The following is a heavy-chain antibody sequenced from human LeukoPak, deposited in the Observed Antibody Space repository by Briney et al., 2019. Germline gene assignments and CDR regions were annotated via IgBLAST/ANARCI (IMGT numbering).Heavy chain of an antibody. D-gene: IGHD3-10*01. CDR2: IYADGAT. CDR3: ARDRAGTKAWVEFDP. V-gene: IGHV3-66*02. CDR1: GFSVSQNY. Sequence: GGSLRPSCSASGFSVSQNYMSWVRQAPGRGLEWVSLIYADGATHSADSVKGRFTISRDNSKNTVYLEMNALKPEDTAVYYYARDRAGTKAWVEFDPWGQGTLVTVSS. J-gene: IGHJ5*02.